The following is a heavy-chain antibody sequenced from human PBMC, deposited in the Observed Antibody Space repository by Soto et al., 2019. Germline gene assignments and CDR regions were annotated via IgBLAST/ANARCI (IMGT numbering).Heavy chain of an antibody. CDR1: GFTFSSYS. J-gene: IGHJ4*02. V-gene: IGHV3-21*01. CDR3: ARAAEDFDY. Sequence: EVQLVESGGCLVKPGGSLRLSCAASGFTFSSYSMNWVRQAPGKGLEWISSISSSSSYIYYADSVKGRFTISRDNAKKSLYLQMNSLRAEDTAVYYCARAAEDFDYWGQGTLVTVSS. CDR2: ISSSSSYI.